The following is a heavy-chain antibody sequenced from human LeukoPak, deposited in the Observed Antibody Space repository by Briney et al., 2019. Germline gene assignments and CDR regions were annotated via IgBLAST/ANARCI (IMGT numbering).Heavy chain of an antibody. CDR2: ISAYNGNT. D-gene: IGHD4-17*01. CDR1: GYTFTSYG. V-gene: IGHV1-18*01. CDR3: ARDLHDYGDKGFGP. Sequence: ASVKVSCKASGYTFTSYGISWVRQAPGQGLEWMGWISAYNGNTNYAQKLQGRVTMTTDTSTSTAYMELRSLRSDDTAVYYCARDLHDYGDKGFGPWGQGTLVTVSS. J-gene: IGHJ5*02.